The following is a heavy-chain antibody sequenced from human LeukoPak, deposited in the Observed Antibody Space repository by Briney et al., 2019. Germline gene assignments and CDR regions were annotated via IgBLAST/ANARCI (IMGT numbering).Heavy chain of an antibody. J-gene: IGHJ4*02. CDR2: IYSGGST. CDR3: ARDTYDSSGPLDY. V-gene: IGHV3-53*01. CDR1: RFPLSSNF. Sequence: PGGSLSLSCAASRFPLSSNFMNWVRQAPGKGLEGVSVIYSGGSTYYADSVNGRFTISRDKSKNTLYLQMNSLRTEDTAVYYCARDTYDSSGPLDYWGQGTLVTVSS. D-gene: IGHD3-22*01.